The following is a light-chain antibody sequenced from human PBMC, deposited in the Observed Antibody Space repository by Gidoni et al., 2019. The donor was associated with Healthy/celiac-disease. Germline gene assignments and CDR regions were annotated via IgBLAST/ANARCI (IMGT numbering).Light chain of an antibody. CDR3: QQYGSPPPET. Sequence: EIVLTQSPGTLSLSPGERATLSCRASQSVSSSYLAWYQQKPGQAPRLLIYGASSRATGIPDRFSGSGSGTDFTLTISRLEPEDFAVYYCQQYGSPPPETFXXXTKVEIK. CDR2: GAS. J-gene: IGKJ1*01. V-gene: IGKV3-20*01. CDR1: QSVSSSY.